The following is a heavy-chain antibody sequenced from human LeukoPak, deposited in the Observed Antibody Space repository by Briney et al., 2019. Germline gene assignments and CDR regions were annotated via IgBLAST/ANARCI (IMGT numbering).Heavy chain of an antibody. J-gene: IGHJ4*02. Sequence: PSETLSLTCTVSGYSISSGYYWGWIRQPPGKGLEWIGSIYHSGSTYYNPSLKSRVTISVDTSKNQFSLKLSSVTAADTAVYYCARSQINYGGNSGIYWGQGTLVTVSS. CDR3: ARSQINYGGNSGIY. D-gene: IGHD4-23*01. CDR2: IYHSGST. CDR1: GYSISSGYY. V-gene: IGHV4-38-2*02.